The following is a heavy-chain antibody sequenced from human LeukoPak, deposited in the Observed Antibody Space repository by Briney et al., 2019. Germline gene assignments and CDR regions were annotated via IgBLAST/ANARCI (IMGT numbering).Heavy chain of an antibody. D-gene: IGHD6-19*01. CDR3: AKARGQWLVPGDY. CDR2: IGTAGDA. V-gene: IGHV3-13*01. CDR1: GFTFSTYD. Sequence: GGSLRLSCAASGFTFSTYDMHWVRQGIGKGLEWVSGIGTAGDAYYPGSVKGRFTISRDNSKNTLYLQMNSLRAEDTAVYYCAKARGQWLVPGDYWGQGTLVTVSS. J-gene: IGHJ4*02.